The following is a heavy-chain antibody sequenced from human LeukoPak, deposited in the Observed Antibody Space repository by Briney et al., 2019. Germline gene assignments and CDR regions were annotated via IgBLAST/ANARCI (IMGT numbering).Heavy chain of an antibody. CDR1: GFTFSSYG. Sequence: PGGSLRLSCAASGFTFSSYGMHWVRQAPGKGLEWVAVIWYDGSNKYYADSVKGRFTISRDNSKNTLYLQMNSLRAEDTAVYYCAKGDPRDYYYYGMDVWGQGTTVTASS. D-gene: IGHD2-21*02. V-gene: IGHV3-33*06. CDR3: AKGDPRDYYYYGMDV. CDR2: IWYDGSNK. J-gene: IGHJ6*02.